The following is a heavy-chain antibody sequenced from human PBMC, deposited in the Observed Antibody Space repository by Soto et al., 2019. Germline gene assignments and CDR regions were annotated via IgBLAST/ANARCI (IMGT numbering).Heavy chain of an antibody. CDR2: IYYNGNT. V-gene: IGHV4-59*01. Sequence: QVQLQESGPGLVKPSETLSLTCTVSGGSISTYYWSWIRQPPGKGLERIGYIYYNGNTNYSPSLTSRVTMSVDTSKNQFSLKLKSVTAADTAVYFCARGYDFWSGYYVPWFDPWGQGTLVVVSS. D-gene: IGHD3-3*01. J-gene: IGHJ5*02. CDR3: ARGYDFWSGYYVPWFDP. CDR1: GGSISTYY.